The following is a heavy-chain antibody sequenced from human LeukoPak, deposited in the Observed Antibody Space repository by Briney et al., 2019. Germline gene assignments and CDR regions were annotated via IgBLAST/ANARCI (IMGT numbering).Heavy chain of an antibody. D-gene: IGHD6-19*01. CDR2: INSDGSST. CDR3: TRDTSGWYDRFDL. CDR1: GFTFSSYW. Sequence: GGSLRLSCAASGFTFSSYWMHWVRQAPGKGPVWVSRINSDGSSTSYADSVKGRFTISRDDAKNTLYLQMNSLRAEDTAVYYCTRDTSGWYDRFDLWGQGTLVTVSS. J-gene: IGHJ5*02. V-gene: IGHV3-74*01.